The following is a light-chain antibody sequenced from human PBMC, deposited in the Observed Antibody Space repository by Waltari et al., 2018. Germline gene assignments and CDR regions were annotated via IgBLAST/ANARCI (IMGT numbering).Light chain of an antibody. CDR1: TPTIGHHS. V-gene: IGLV1-51*01. Sequence: QSVLTQAPSVSAAPGQTVTISCSGRTPTIGHHSVSWYQQFPGTAPKLLIYEDNRRPSGIPDRFSGSKSGASATLGITGLQTGDEADYYCGTWDSSLGIGVLGGGTRVTVL. CDR3: GTWDSSLGIGV. CDR2: EDN. J-gene: IGLJ3*02.